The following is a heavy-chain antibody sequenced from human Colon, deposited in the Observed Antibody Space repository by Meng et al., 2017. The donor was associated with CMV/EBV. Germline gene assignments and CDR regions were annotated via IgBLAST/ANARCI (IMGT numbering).Heavy chain of an antibody. D-gene: IGHD1-1*01. J-gene: IGHJ2*01. CDR1: GFTFSNHD. CDR2: IDTAGDT. Sequence: GESLKISCAASGFTFSNHDIHWVRQVPGDGLEWVTAIDTAGDTYYSASVKGRFTISRENAKNSLYLQMNNLRAGDTAVYYCAREIEKPGNWYFDLWGRGTLVTVSS. V-gene: IGHV3-13*01. CDR3: AREIEKPGNWYFDL.